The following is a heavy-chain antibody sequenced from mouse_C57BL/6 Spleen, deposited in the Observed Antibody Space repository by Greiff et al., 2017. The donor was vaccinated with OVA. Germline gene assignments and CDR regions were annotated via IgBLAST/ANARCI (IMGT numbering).Heavy chain of an antibody. Sequence: EVQLKESGAELVKPGASVKLSCTASGFNIKDYYMHWVKQRTEQGLEWIGRIDPEDGETKYAPKFQGKATITADTSSNTAYLQLSSQTSEDTAVYYCASDLLPSGGDYWGQGTSVTVSS. CDR2: IDPEDGET. V-gene: IGHV14-2*01. D-gene: IGHD2-10*01. CDR3: ASDLLPSGGDY. CDR1: GFNIKDYY. J-gene: IGHJ4*01.